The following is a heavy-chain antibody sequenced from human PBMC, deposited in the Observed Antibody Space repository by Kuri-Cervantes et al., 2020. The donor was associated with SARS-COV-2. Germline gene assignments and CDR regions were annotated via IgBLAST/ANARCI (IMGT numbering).Heavy chain of an antibody. V-gene: IGHV3-74*01. D-gene: IGHD3-22*01. Sequence: GESLKISCAASGFTFSTHWMHWVRQAPGKGLVWVSRINSDGSSRIYADSVKGRFTISRDNAKNTLFLQMDSLRAEDTAVYYCARVPITMRVPDNWGQGTLVTVSS. CDR2: INSDGSSR. CDR3: ARVPITMRVPDN. J-gene: IGHJ4*02. CDR1: GFTFSTHW.